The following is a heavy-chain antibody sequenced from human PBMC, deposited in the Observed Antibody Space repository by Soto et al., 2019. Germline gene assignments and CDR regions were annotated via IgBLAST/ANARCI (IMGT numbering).Heavy chain of an antibody. CDR1: GGSFSGYY. J-gene: IGHJ4*02. CDR2: INHSGST. Sequence: PSETLSLTCAVYGGSFSGYYWSWIRQPPGKGLEWIGEINHSGSTNYNPSLKSRVTISVDTSKNQFSLKLSSVTAADTAVYYCANIVGATSKYYFDYWGQGTLVTVSS. V-gene: IGHV4-34*01. D-gene: IGHD1-26*01. CDR3: ANIVGATSKYYFDY.